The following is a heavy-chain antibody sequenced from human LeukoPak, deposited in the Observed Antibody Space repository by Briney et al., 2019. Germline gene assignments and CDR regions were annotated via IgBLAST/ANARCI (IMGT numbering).Heavy chain of an antibody. CDR3: AKDPYSSGWRAEYFQH. V-gene: IGHV3-53*01. J-gene: IGHJ1*01. D-gene: IGHD6-19*01. CDR1: GFTVSSNY. CDR2: IYSGGTT. Sequence: GSLRLSCAASGFTVSSNYMSWVRQAPGKGLEWVSVIYSGGTTNHAGSVKGRFTVSRDNSKNTLYLQMNSLRAEDTAVYYCAKDPYSSGWRAEYFQHWGQGTLVTVSS.